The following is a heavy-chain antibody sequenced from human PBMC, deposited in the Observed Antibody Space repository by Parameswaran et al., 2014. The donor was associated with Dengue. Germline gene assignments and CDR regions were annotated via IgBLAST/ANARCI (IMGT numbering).Heavy chain of an antibody. Sequence: VRQMPGKGLEWMGVIYPGDSKTKYSPSFQGQVTVSADKSINTAYLQWSSLQTSDTAMYFCGRLTPGYSPYYHDMDVWGQGTTVTVSS. D-gene: IGHD3-3*02. J-gene: IGHJ6*02. CDR2: IYPGDSKT. CDR3: GRLTPGYSPYYHDMDV. V-gene: IGHV5-51*01.